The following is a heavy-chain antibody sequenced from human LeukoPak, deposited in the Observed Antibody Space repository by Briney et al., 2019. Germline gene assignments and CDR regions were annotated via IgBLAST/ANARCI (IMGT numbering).Heavy chain of an antibody. D-gene: IGHD6-19*01. CDR2: ISSSGGST. Sequence: AGGSLRLSCAASGFTFSSYAMSWVRQAPGKGLEWVSAISSSGGSTYYADSVKGRFTISRDNSKNTLYLQMNSLRAEDAAVYYCAKARSGWYWGDYWGQGTLVTVSS. J-gene: IGHJ4*02. CDR3: AKARSGWYWGDY. V-gene: IGHV3-23*01. CDR1: GFTFSSYA.